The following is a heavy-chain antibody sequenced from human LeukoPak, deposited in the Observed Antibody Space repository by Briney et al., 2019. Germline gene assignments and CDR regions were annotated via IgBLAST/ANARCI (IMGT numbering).Heavy chain of an antibody. CDR1: GGSFSGYY. D-gene: IGHD5-18*01. Sequence: SETLSLTCAVYGGSFSGYYWSWIRQPPGKGLEWIGEINHSGSTNYNPSLKSRVTISVDTSKNQFSLKLSSVTAADTAVYYCARPTRGYSYGYGYRGQGTLVTVSS. J-gene: IGHJ4*02. CDR3: ARPTRGYSYGYGY. CDR2: INHSGST. V-gene: IGHV4-34*01.